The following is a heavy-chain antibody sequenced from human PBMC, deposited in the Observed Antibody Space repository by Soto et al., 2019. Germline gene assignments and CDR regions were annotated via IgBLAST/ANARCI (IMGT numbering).Heavy chain of an antibody. CDR3: ATTADHGWSDF. J-gene: IGHJ4*02. Sequence: QVQLQESGPGLVKPSETLSLTCSVSGASIRSYYWSWIRQPPGKGLEWIEYIHYSGKTKDNPSLRSRLTISLDTSKNQFSLKLSSVTAADTAVYYCATTADHGWSDFWGQGSLVTVSS. D-gene: IGHD6-19*01. V-gene: IGHV4-59*01. CDR2: IHYSGKT. CDR1: GASIRSYY.